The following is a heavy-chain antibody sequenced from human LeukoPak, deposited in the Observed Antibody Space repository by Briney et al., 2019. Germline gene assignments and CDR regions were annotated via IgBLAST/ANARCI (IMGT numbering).Heavy chain of an antibody. CDR3: ARDATAMVNYYYYYYYMDV. D-gene: IGHD5-18*01. Sequence: GGSLRLSCAASGFTFSSYWMSWVRQAPGKGLEWVANIKQDGSEKYYVDSVKGRFTISRDNAKNSLYLQMNSLRAEDTAVYYCARDATAMVNYYYYYYYMDVWGKGTTVTVSS. CDR1: GFTFSSYW. CDR2: IKQDGSEK. V-gene: IGHV3-7*01. J-gene: IGHJ6*03.